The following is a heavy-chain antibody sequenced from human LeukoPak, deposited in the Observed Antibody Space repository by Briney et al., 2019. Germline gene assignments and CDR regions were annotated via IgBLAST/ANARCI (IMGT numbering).Heavy chain of an antibody. V-gene: IGHV3-23*01. J-gene: IGHJ4*02. D-gene: IGHD6-19*01. Sequence: GGSLRLSCAASGFTFSSYAMSWVRQAPGKGLEWVSAISGRGGSTYYADSVKGRFTISRDNSKNTLYLQMNSLRAEDTAVYYCAKVPLDASSGWYYFDYWGQGTLVTVSS. CDR1: GFTFSSYA. CDR2: ISGRGGST. CDR3: AKVPLDASSGWYYFDY.